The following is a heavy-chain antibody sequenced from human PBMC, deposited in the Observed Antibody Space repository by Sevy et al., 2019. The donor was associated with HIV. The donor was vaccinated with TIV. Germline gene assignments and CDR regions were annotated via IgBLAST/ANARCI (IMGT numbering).Heavy chain of an antibody. CDR1: GFAFSDYY. Sequence: GGSLRLSCAASGFAFSDYYMNWIRQAPGKGLEWVSCISGLTNYINYADSVKGRFTISRDNAKNSVYLQMNSLRAEDTAVYYYARRSSGWDYFDYWGQGTPVTVSS. V-gene: IGHV3-11*06. D-gene: IGHD6-19*01. J-gene: IGHJ4*02. CDR3: ARRSSGWDYFDY. CDR2: ISGLTNYI.